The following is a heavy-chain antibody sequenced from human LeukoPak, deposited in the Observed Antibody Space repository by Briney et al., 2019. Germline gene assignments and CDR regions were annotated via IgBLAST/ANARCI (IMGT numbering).Heavy chain of an antibody. V-gene: IGHV3-30*18. J-gene: IGHJ4*02. CDR3: AKDRTLYYYDSSGAIDY. CDR1: GFTFSSYG. CDR2: ISYDGSNK. Sequence: GGSLRLSCAASGFTFSSYGMHWVRQAPGKGLEWVAVISYDGSNKYYADSVKGRFTISRDNSKNTLYLQMNSRRAEDTAVYYCAKDRTLYYYDSSGAIDYWGQGTLVTVSS. D-gene: IGHD3-22*01.